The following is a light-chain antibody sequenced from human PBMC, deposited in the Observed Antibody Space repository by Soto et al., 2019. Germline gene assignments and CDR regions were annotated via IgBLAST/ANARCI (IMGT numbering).Light chain of an antibody. CDR3: SSYGGRNNYV. J-gene: IGLJ1*01. CDR1: SSDVGGYDY. CDR2: EVT. V-gene: IGLV2-8*01. Sequence: QSALSQPPSASGSPGQSVTISCTGTSSDVGGYDYVSWYQQHPGKAPKLMIYEVTKRPSGVPDRFSGSKSGYTASLTVSGPQAEDEADYYCSSYGGRNNYVFGTGTKVTVL.